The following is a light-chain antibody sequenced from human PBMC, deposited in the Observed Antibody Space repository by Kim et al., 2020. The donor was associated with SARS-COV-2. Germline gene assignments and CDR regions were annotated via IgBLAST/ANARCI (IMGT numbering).Light chain of an antibody. V-gene: IGKV1-27*01. CDR3: QYYDSAPYI. Sequence: SASVGDRVTITCRASQGIRNYLAWYQQRPGKAPKLLIYAASTLQSGVPSRFSGSGSGTDFILTISSLQPEDFATYYCQYYDSAPYIFGQGTKLEIK. CDR2: AAS. CDR1: QGIRNY. J-gene: IGKJ2*01.